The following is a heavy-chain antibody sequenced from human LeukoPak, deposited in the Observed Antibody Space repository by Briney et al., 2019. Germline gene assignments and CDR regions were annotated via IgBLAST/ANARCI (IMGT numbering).Heavy chain of an antibody. D-gene: IGHD3-10*01. CDR1: GFTFSSYS. Sequence: GGSLRLSCAASGFTFSSYSMSWVRQAPGKGLEWVSSISSSSSYIYYADSVKGRFTISRDNAKNSLYLQMNSLRAEDTAVYYCARDPGGDYFDYWGQGTLVTVSS. CDR3: ARDPGGDYFDY. J-gene: IGHJ4*02. CDR2: ISSSSSYI. V-gene: IGHV3-21*01.